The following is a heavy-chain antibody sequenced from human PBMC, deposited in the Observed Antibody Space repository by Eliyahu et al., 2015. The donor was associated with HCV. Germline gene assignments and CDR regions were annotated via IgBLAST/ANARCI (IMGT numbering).Heavy chain of an antibody. V-gene: IGHV4-34*01. CDR1: GGSFSGYY. Sequence: QVQLQQWGAGLLKPSETLSLTCAVYGGSFSGYYWSWIRQPPGKGLEWIGEINHSGSTNYNPSLKSRVTISVDTSKNQFSLKLSSVTAADTAVYYCARARGTGTVVPLDYWGQGTLVTVSS. CDR2: INHSGST. CDR3: ARARGTGTVVPLDY. J-gene: IGHJ4*02. D-gene: IGHD1-7*01.